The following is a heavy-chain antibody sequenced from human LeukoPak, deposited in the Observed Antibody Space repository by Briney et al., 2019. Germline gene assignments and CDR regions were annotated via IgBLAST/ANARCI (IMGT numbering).Heavy chain of an antibody. CDR3: ASSYFDILTGYSIRDYYGMDV. CDR1: GYTFTSYG. V-gene: IGHV1-18*01. J-gene: IGHJ6*02. CDR2: ISAYNGNT. Sequence: ASVKVSCKASGYTFTSYGIGWVRQAPGQGLEWMGWISAYNGNTNYAQKLQGRVTMTTDTSTSTAYMELRSLRSGDTAVYYCASSYFDILTGYSIRDYYGMDVWGQGTTVTVSS. D-gene: IGHD3-9*01.